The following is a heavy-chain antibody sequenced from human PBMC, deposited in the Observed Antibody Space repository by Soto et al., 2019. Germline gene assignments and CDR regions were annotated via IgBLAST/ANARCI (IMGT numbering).Heavy chain of an antibody. V-gene: IGHV5-51*03. Sequence: PGESLKISCKGSGYTFTNYWICWVLQMSGKGFEWMGIIFPRDSTTFYSPSFQGQVTISADKSLNTAYLQWSSLKASDTAMYYCAGATSLAYWFDPWGQGTLVTVSS. D-gene: IGHD5-12*01. CDR1: GYTFTNYW. J-gene: IGHJ5*02. CDR2: IFPRDSTT. CDR3: AGATSLAYWFDP.